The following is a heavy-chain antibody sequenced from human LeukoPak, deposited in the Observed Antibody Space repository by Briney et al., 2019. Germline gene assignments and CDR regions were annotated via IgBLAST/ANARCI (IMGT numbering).Heavy chain of an antibody. CDR2: IYYSGTT. J-gene: IGHJ4*02. Sequence: ASETLSLTCTVSGGSISSGDYYWSWIRQPPGKGLEWIGYIYYSGTTYYDPSLKSRVVISIDTSKNRFSLKLSSVTAADTAVYYCARRDSSGYYYIDYWGQGTLVTVSS. CDR1: GGSISSGDYY. CDR3: ARRDSSGYYYIDY. D-gene: IGHD3-22*01. V-gene: IGHV4-30-4*08.